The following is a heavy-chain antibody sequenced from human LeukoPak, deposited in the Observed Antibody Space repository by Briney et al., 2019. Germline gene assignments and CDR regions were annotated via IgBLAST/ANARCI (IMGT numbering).Heavy chain of an antibody. J-gene: IGHJ6*03. Sequence: SETLSLTCAVYGGSFSGYYWSWIRQPPGKGLEWIGEINHSGSTNYNPSLKSRVTISVDTSKNQFSLKLSSVTAADTAVYYCARRDMANYYYYYMDVWGKGTTVTVSS. V-gene: IGHV4-34*01. D-gene: IGHD2-15*01. CDR1: GGSFSGYY. CDR2: INHSGST. CDR3: ARRDMANYYYYYMDV.